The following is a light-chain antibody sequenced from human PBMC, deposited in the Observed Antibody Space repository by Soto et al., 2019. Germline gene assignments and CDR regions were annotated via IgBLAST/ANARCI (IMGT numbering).Light chain of an antibody. V-gene: IGKV3-11*01. CDR1: RSVSRY. J-gene: IGKJ5*01. CDR2: DTS. CDR3: KQRSNWIT. Sequence: EIVLTQSPATLALSPGERATLSVRASRSVSRYLAWYQQKPGQAPRLLIYDTSYRAAGIPDRFSGSGSAIDFTLTISSLEPEDFAVYYCKQRSNWITFGQGTRLEIK.